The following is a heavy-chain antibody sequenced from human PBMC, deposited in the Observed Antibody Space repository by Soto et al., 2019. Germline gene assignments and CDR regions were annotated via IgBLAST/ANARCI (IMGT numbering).Heavy chain of an antibody. CDR1: GFSLTTSGVG. V-gene: IGHV2-5*02. D-gene: IGHD3-3*01. CDR3: AHRVLRTVFGLVTTTAIYFDF. J-gene: IGHJ4*02. Sequence: QITLNESGPTQVKPRQTLTLTCTFSGFSLTTSGVGVGWIRQSPGKGPEWLALIYWDDDKRYSPSLKSRLTITKHTSKNQVVLTMADLDPADTATYYCAHRVLRTVFGLVTTTAIYFDFWGQGTPVAVSS. CDR2: IYWDDDK.